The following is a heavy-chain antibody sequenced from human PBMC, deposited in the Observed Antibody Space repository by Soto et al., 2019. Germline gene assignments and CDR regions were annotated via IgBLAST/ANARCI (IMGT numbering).Heavy chain of an antibody. Sequence: SAKVSCKASGGRFSSYAISSVRHAPGQGLEWMGGIIPIFGTANYAQKLQGRVAMTTDTSTSTAYMELRSLRSDDTAVYYCAREQDTYYYGSGSYPYYFDYWGQGTLVTVSS. CDR2: IIPIFGTA. D-gene: IGHD3-10*01. J-gene: IGHJ4*02. CDR3: AREQDTYYYGSGSYPYYFDY. CDR1: GGRFSSYA. V-gene: IGHV1-69*05.